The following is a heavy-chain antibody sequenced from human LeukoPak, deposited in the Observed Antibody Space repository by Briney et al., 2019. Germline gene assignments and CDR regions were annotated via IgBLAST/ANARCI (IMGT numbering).Heavy chain of an antibody. D-gene: IGHD1-26*01. Sequence: ASVKVSCKASGYTFTSYYMHWVRQAPGQGLEWMGIINPSGGSTSYAQKFQGRVTMTRDMSTSTVYMELSSLRSEDTAVYYCARERSGSYKSGWFDPWGQGTLVTVSS. J-gene: IGHJ5*02. CDR2: INPSGGST. CDR3: ARERSGSYKSGWFDP. CDR1: GYTFTSYY. V-gene: IGHV1-46*01.